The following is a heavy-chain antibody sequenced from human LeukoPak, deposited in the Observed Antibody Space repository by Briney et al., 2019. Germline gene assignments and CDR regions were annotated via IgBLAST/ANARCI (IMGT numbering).Heavy chain of an antibody. CDR3: ARDQDYYGSGSL. V-gene: IGHV3-53*01. D-gene: IGHD3-10*01. CDR1: GFTVSSNY. Sequence: PGGSLRLSCAASGFTVSSNYMGWVRQAPGKGLEWVSVIYSGGSTYYADSVKGRFTISRDNSKNTLYLQMNSLRAEDTAVYYCARDQDYYGSGSLWGQGTLVTVSS. J-gene: IGHJ4*02. CDR2: IYSGGST.